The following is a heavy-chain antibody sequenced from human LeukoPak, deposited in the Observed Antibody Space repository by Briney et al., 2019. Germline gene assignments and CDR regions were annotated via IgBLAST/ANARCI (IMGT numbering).Heavy chain of an antibody. D-gene: IGHD3-10*01. CDR1: GGSISSYY. V-gene: IGHV4-59*01. CDR2: IYYCGST. J-gene: IGHJ4*02. Sequence: SETLPLTCTVSGGSISSYYWSWIRQPPGKGLEWIGYIYYCGSTNDNPSLKSRVTISVDTSKTQFSLKLSSVTAADTAVYYCASGWSRGHNYFDYWGQGTLVTVSS. CDR3: ASGWSRGHNYFDY.